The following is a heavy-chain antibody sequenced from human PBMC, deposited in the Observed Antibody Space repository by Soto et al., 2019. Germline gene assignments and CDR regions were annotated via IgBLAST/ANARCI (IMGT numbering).Heavy chain of an antibody. CDR3: AKDIALVRGVIIDMDV. V-gene: IGHV3-30*18. CDR2: ISYDGDNK. CDR1: GFTSSSYG. Sequence: AGGSLRLSCAASGFTSSSYGMHWVRQAPGKGLEWVAVISYDGDNKYYADSVKGRFTISRDNSKNTVYLQMNSLRAEDTAVYYCAKDIALVRGVIIDMDVWGQGTTVTVSS. J-gene: IGHJ6*02. D-gene: IGHD3-10*01.